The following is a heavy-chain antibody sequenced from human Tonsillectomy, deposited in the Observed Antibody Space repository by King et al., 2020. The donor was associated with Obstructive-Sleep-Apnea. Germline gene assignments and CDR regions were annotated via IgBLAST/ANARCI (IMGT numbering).Heavy chain of an antibody. V-gene: IGHV3-48*04. CDR3: ARTLLYYYGMDV. Sequence: VQLVESGGGLVQPGGSLRLSCAASGFTFSSYSMNWVRQAPGKGLEWVSYISHSSSTIYYADSLKGRFTISRDNAKNSLYLQMNSLRAEDTAVYYCARTLLYYYGMDVWGQGTTVTVSS. CDR2: ISHSSSTI. CDR1: GFTFSSYS. J-gene: IGHJ6*02.